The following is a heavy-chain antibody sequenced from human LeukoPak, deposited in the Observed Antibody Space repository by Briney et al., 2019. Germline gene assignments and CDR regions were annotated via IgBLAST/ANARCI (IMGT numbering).Heavy chain of an antibody. J-gene: IGHJ6*02. D-gene: IGHD2-21*01. CDR1: GFTFGSYA. V-gene: IGHV3-23*01. CDR2: ISGSGTNT. CDR3: AKGLGGATRAMDV. Sequence: GGSLRLSCAASGFTFGSYAMIWVRQAPGKGLEWVSSISGSGTNTYYADAVEGRFTISRDTPKSTLFLQMSSLRPEDTAVYYCAKGLGGATRAMDVWGQGTTVTVSS.